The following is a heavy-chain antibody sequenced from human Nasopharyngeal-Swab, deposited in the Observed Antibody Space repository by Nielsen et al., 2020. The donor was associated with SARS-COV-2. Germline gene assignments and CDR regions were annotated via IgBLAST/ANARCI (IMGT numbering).Heavy chain of an antibody. CDR3: VRSSSWYYFDY. CDR2: IYYSGNT. J-gene: IGHJ4*02. D-gene: IGHD6-13*01. Sequence: SETLSLTCTVSGDSIAYSTFYWVWIRQPPGKGLEWIGNIYYSGNTYQNPSLKSRLTISVDKSKNQFSLQLSSVTAADTAVYYCVRSSSWYYFDYWAQGTQVTVSS. CDR1: GDSIAYSTFY. V-gene: IGHV4-39*01.